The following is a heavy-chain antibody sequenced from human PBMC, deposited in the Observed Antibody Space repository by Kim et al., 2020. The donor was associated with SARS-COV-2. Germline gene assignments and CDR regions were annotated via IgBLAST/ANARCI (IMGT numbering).Heavy chain of an antibody. CDR2: ISWNSGSI. V-gene: IGHV3-9*01. CDR1: GFTFDDYA. Sequence: GGSLRLSCAASGFTFDDYAMHWVRQAPGKGLEWVSGISWNSGSIGYADSVKGRFTISRDNAKNSLYLQMNSLRAEDTALYYCAKAQYDVHAFDIWGQGTMVTVSS. D-gene: IGHD3-3*01. J-gene: IGHJ3*02. CDR3: AKAQYDVHAFDI.